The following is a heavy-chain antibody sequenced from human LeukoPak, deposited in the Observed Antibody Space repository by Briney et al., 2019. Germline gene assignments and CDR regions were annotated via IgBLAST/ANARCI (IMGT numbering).Heavy chain of an antibody. CDR2: IKHDGSEK. CDR1: GFTFNNYW. Sequence: GGSRRLSCAASGFTFNNYWMNWVRQAPGKGREWVANIKHDGSEKYYVDSVKGRFTISRDNARKSVYLQMNSLRAEDTALYYCARGRGLEYWGQGTLVTVSS. CDR3: ARGRGLEY. J-gene: IGHJ4*02. V-gene: IGHV3-7*01.